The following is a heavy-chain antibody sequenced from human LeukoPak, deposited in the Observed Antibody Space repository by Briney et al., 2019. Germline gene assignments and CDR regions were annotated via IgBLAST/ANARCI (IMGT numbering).Heavy chain of an antibody. V-gene: IGHV3-30-3*01. CDR1: GFTFSSYA. Sequence: PGRSLRLSCAASGFTFSSYAMHWVRQAPGKGLEWVAVISYDGSNKYYADSVKGRFSISRDNSKNTVYLQMNSLRVEDTAIYYCAKGDYGDSEANLDYGGQGTLVTVSS. CDR3: AKGDYGDSEANLDY. CDR2: ISYDGSNK. D-gene: IGHD4-17*01. J-gene: IGHJ4*02.